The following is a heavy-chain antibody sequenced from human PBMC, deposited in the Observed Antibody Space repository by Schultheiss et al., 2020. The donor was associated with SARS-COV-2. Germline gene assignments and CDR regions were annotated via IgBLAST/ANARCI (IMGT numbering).Heavy chain of an antibody. CDR3: ARVISGSKRGFDY. J-gene: IGHJ4*02. V-gene: IGHV4-34*01. D-gene: IGHD1-26*01. Sequence: SETLSLTCTVSGGSISSYYWSWIRQPAGKGLEWIGEINHSGSTNYNPSLKSRVTISVDTSKNQFSLKLSSVTAADTAVYYCARVISGSKRGFDYWGQGTLVTVSS. CDR2: INHSGST. CDR1: GGSISSYY.